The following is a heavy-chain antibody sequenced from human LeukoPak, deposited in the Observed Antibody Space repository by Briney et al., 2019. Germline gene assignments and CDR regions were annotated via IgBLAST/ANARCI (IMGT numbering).Heavy chain of an antibody. J-gene: IGHJ6*02. CDR1: GGSFSGYY. CDR3: ARVGLRFLEWPTRHYYYYGMDV. CDR2: INHSGST. Sequence: SETLSLTCAVYGGSFSGYYWSWIRQPPGKGLEWIGEINHSGSTNYNPSLKSRVTISVDTSKKQFSLKLSSVTAADTAVYYCARVGLRFLEWPTRHYYYYGMDVWGQGTTVTVSS. D-gene: IGHD3-3*01. V-gene: IGHV4-34*01.